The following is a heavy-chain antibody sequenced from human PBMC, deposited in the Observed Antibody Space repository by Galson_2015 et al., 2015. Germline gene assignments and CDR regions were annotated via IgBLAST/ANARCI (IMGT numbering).Heavy chain of an antibody. Sequence: SVKVSCKASGYTFTSYGISWVRQAPGQGLEWMGWISAYNGNTNYAQKLQGRVTMTTDTSTSTAYMELRSLRSDDTAVYYCARDQGGYCSSTSCWNNWFDPWGQGTLVTVSS. D-gene: IGHD2-2*01. J-gene: IGHJ5*02. CDR1: GYTFTSYG. V-gene: IGHV1-18*01. CDR3: ARDQGGYCSSTSCWNNWFDP. CDR2: ISAYNGNT.